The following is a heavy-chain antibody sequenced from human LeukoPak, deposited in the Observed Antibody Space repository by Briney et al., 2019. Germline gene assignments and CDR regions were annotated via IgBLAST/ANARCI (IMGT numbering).Heavy chain of an antibody. J-gene: IGHJ6*02. Sequence: SETLSLTCTVSGGSISSYYWSWIRQPPGKGLEWIGYIYYSGSTNYNPSLKSRVTISVDTSKNQFSLKLSSVTAADTAVYYCARQSRYYYYGMDVWGQGTTVTVSS. CDR2: IYYSGST. CDR1: GGSISSYY. V-gene: IGHV4-59*08. CDR3: ARQSRYYYYGMDV.